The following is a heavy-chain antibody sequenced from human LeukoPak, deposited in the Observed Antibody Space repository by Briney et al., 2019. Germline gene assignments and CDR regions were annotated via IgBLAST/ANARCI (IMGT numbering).Heavy chain of an antibody. CDR2: IYYSGST. CDR1: GGSISSSSYY. J-gene: IGHJ3*02. CDR3: ARLPDSSGWYRRGAFDI. V-gene: IGHV4-39*07. Sequence: SETLSLTCTVSGGSISSSSYYWGWIRQPPGKGLEWIGSIYYSGSTYYNPSLKSRVTISVDTSKNQFSLKLSSVTAADTAVYYCARLPDSSGWYRRGAFDIWGQGTMVTVSS. D-gene: IGHD6-19*01.